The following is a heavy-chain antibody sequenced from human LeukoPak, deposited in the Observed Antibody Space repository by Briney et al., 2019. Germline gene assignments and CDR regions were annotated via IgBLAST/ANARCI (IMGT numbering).Heavy chain of an antibody. V-gene: IGHV4-34*01. J-gene: IGHJ4*02. CDR1: GGSFSGHY. CDR3: ARGFSSWIFGY. D-gene: IGHD6-13*01. Sequence: SETLSLTCGVSGGSFSGHYWSWIRQPPGKGLEWIGEINHSGSTNYNPSLKSRVTISVDTSKNQFSLKLSSVTAADTAVYYCARGFSSWIFGYWGQGTLVTVSS. CDR2: INHSGST.